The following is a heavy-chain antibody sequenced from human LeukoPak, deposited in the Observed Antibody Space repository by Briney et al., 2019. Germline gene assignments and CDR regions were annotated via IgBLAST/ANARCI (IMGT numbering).Heavy chain of an antibody. Sequence: PGGSLRLSCVVSGFTFRSYWMNWVRQAPGKGLEWLANINEDGSDKWYVDSVKGRFTISRDNGKNSLYMHLNNLRLEDTAVYYCVRGMSTPGIDHWGQGTLVIVSS. CDR1: GFTFRSYW. J-gene: IGHJ4*02. CDR2: INEDGSDK. V-gene: IGHV3-7*03. D-gene: IGHD3-10*01. CDR3: VRGMSTPGIDH.